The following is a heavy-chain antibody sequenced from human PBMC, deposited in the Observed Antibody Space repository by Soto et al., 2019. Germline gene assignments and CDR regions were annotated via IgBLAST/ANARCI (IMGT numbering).Heavy chain of an antibody. Sequence: QLQLQESGPGLVKTSETLSLTCTVSGGSISSSPYYRGWIRQPPGKGLEWIGSINYSGSTYYNPSLKSRLTLSVDTSKNQFSLRVISVTAADTALYYCSRRAPEGFDPWGQGTLVTVSS. J-gene: IGHJ5*02. CDR2: INYSGST. V-gene: IGHV4-39*01. CDR3: SRRAPEGFDP. CDR1: GGSISSSPYY.